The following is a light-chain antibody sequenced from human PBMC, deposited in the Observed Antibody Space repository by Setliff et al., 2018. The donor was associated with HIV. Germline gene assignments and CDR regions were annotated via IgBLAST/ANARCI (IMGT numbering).Light chain of an antibody. J-gene: IGLJ3*02. CDR1: SSDVGGLNY. V-gene: IGLV2-14*03. Sequence: QSALAQPASVSGSPGQWITISCTGTSSDVGGLNYVSWYQQQPGKAPQLLIYDVITRPSGVSDRFSASKSGNTASLTISGLQADNEADYYCSSYTSSSTWVFGGGTKSPS. CDR3: SSYTSSSTWV. CDR2: DVI.